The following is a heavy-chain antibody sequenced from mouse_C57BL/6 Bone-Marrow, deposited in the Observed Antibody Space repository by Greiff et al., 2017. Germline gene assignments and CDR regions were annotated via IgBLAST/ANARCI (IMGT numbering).Heavy chain of an antibody. Sequence: VQLQQPGAELVMPGASVKLSCKASGYTFTSYWMHWVKQRPGQGLEWIGEIDPSASYTNYNQKFKGKSTLTVDKSSSTADMQLSSLTSEDAAVDYCARRGVTTPLAYWGQGTLVTVSA. D-gene: IGHD2-2*01. J-gene: IGHJ3*01. CDR3: ARRGVTTPLAY. V-gene: IGHV1-69*01. CDR2: IDPSASYT. CDR1: GYTFTSYW.